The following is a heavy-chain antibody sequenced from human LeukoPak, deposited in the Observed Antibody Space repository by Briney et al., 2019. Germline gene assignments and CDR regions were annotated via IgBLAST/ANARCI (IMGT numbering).Heavy chain of an antibody. CDR3: ARTAGADSVLWFDP. V-gene: IGHV4-39*01. D-gene: IGHD1-26*01. J-gene: IGHJ5*02. Sequence: SETLSLTCTVSGGSISSSSYYWGWIRQPPGKGLEWIGSIYYSGSTYHNPSLKSRVTMSVDTSKNQFSLKLSSVTAADTAVYYCARTAGADSVLWFDPWGQGILVTVSS. CDR2: IYYSGST. CDR1: GGSISSSSYY.